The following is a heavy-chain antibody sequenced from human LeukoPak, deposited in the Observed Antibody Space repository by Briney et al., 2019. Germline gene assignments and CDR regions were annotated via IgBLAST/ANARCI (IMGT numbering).Heavy chain of an antibody. CDR1: GGSFSGYY. V-gene: IGHV4-34*01. CDR3: ARNLKPYDYVWGSYRYTFFGSAFDI. CDR2: INHSGST. Sequence: ETPSLTCAVYGGSFSGYYWSWIRQPPGKGLEWIGEINHSGSTNYNPPLKSRVTISVDPSKNQLSLKLSSVTAAETAVYYCARNLKPYDYVWGSYRYTFFGSAFDIWGQGTIDRVSS. D-gene: IGHD3-16*02. J-gene: IGHJ3*02.